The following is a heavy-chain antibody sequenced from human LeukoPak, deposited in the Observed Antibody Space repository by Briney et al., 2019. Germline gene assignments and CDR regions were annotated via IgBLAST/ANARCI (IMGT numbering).Heavy chain of an antibody. CDR3: ARMFSGTYGGIDY. D-gene: IGHD1-26*01. J-gene: IGHJ4*02. CDR2: VYSSGNT. V-gene: IGHV4-4*07. CDR1: GGSISSYY. Sequence: PSETLSLTCTVSGGSISSYYWSWIRQPAGEGLEWIGRVYSSGNTNYNPSLKSRVTMSVDTSRSQFSLKLTSVTAADSAAYYCARMFSGTYGGIDYWGQGTLVTVSS.